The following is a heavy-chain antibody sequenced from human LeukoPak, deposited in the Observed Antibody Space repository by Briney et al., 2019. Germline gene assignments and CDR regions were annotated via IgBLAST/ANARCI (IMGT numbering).Heavy chain of an antibody. V-gene: IGHV3-48*01. CDR3: ARGGSYYSFDY. Sequence: GGSLRLSCAASGFTFSSYSMNWVRQAPGKGLEGVSYISSSSSTIYYADSVKGRFTISRDNAKTSLYLQMNSLRAEDTAVYYCARGGSYYSFDYWGQGTLVTVSS. D-gene: IGHD1-26*01. CDR1: GFTFSSYS. J-gene: IGHJ4*02. CDR2: ISSSSSTI.